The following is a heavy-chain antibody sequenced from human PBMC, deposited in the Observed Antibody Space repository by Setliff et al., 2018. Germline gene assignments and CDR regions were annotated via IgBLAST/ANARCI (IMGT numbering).Heavy chain of an antibody. D-gene: IGHD5-18*01. V-gene: IGHV1-8*03. CDR1: GYTFTSYD. CDR3: ARAVGAAMVTWYFDY. Sequence: ASVKVSCKASGYTFTSYDINWVRQATGQGLEWMGWMNPNSGNTGYAQKFQGRVTITTDESTSTAYMELSSLRSEDTAVYYCARAVGAAMVTWYFDYWGQGTLVTVSS. CDR2: MNPNSGNT. J-gene: IGHJ4*02.